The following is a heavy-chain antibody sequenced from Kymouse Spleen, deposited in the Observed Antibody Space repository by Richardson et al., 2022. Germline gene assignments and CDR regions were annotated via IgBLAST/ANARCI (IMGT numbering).Heavy chain of an antibody. CDR3: ARADYDILTGYYRDYWYFDL. J-gene: IGHJ2*01. CDR1: GGSISSSSYY. V-gene: IGHV4-39*01. Sequence: QLQLQESGPGLVKPSETLSLTCTVSGGSISSSSYYWGWIRQPPGKGLEWIGSIYYSGSTYYNPSLKSRVTISVDTSKNQFSLKLSSVTAADTAVYYCARADYDILTGYYRDYWYFDLWGRGTLVTVSS. D-gene: IGHD3-9*01. CDR2: IYYSGST.